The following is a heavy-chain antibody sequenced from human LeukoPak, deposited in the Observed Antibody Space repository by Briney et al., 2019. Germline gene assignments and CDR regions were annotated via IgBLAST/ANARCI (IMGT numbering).Heavy chain of an antibody. J-gene: IGHJ1*01. CDR1: GGTFSSYA. D-gene: IGHD3-22*01. CDR2: IIPIFGTA. Sequence: SVKVSCKASGGTFSSYAISWVRQAPGQGLEWMGRIIPIFGTANYAQKFQGRVTITTDESTSTAYMELSSLRSEDTAVYYCAREALLYYDSSGYYLGWFQHWGQGTLVTVSS. V-gene: IGHV1-69*05. CDR3: AREALLYYDSSGYYLGWFQH.